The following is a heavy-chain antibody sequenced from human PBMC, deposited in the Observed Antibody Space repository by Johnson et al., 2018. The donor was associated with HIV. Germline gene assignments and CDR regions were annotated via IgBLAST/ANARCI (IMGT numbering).Heavy chain of an antibody. J-gene: IGHJ3*02. CDR1: GFTFDDYG. D-gene: IGHD6-6*01. Sequence: MLLVESGGGVVRPGTSLRLSCAASGFTFDDYGLSWVRQVPGKGLELVSGVSWNGVATGYADSVKGRFSISRDNVKNSMYLQMNSLRAEDTAVYYCARDFSSSSNAFDIWGQGTMVTVSS. CDR2: VSWNGVAT. CDR3: ARDFSSSSNAFDI. V-gene: IGHV3-20*04.